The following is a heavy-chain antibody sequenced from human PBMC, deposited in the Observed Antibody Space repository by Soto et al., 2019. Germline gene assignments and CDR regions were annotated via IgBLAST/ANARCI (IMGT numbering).Heavy chain of an antibody. V-gene: IGHV1-69*12. CDR3: ARDLTRGDYVGGHYFDY. J-gene: IGHJ4*02. CDR1: GGTFSSYA. Sequence: QVQLVQSGAEVKKPGSSVKVSCKASGGTFSSYAIRWVRQAPGQGLEWMGGIIPIFGTANYAQKFQGRVTITADESTSTAYMELSSLRSEDTAVYYCARDLTRGDYVGGHYFDYWGQGTLVTVSS. CDR2: IIPIFGTA. D-gene: IGHD4-17*01.